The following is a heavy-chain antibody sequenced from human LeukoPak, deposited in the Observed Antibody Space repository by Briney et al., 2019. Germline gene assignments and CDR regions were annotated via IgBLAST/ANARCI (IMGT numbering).Heavy chain of an antibody. D-gene: IGHD5-24*01. V-gene: IGHV1-18*01. Sequence: ASVKVSCKASGYTFTNYGITWVRQAPGQGLEWMGWISGYQGSTKYAQNFQGRVTMTIDTSTSTAYMDLRSLRSDDTAIYFCARIDLGTITAGPLNYWGQGTLVAVSS. J-gene: IGHJ4*02. CDR2: ISGYQGST. CDR1: GYTFTNYG. CDR3: ARIDLGTITAGPLNY.